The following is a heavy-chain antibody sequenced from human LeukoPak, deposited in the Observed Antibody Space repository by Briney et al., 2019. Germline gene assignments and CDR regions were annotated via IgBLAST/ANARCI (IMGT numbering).Heavy chain of an antibody. CDR3: AKDKSGYYFDY. J-gene: IGHJ4*02. CDR2: ISWNSGSI. D-gene: IGHD3-10*01. V-gene: IGHV3-9*01. CDR1: GFTFDDYA. Sequence: GGSLRLSCAASGFTFDDYAMHWVRQAPGKGLEWVSGISWNSGSIGYADSVKGRFTISRDNAKNSLYLQMNSLRAEDTALYYCAKDKSGYYFDYWGQGTLVTVSS.